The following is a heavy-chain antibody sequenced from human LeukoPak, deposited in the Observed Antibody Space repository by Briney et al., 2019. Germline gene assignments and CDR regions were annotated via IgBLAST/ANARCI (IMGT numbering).Heavy chain of an antibody. CDR1: YDSINSGGYS. CDR2: IYHSGRP. D-gene: IGHD3-16*01. Sequence: PSETLSLTCAISYDSINSGGYSRSCIRPPPEKGLVGIGYIYHSGRPSYTPSLKSRVTISVDRSKSQFSLQLTSVAAADKAVYYCARAVDVPRGYWFDLWGQGTLVTVSS. CDR3: ARAVDVPRGYWFDL. V-gene: IGHV4-30-2*01. J-gene: IGHJ5*02.